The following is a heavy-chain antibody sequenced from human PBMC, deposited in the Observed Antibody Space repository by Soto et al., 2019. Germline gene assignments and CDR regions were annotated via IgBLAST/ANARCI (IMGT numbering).Heavy chain of an antibody. CDR1: GFTFGDYA. Sequence: GGSLRLSCTASGFTFGDYAMSWFRQAPGKGLEWVGFSRSKAYGGTTEYAATVTGRFTIPREDSKSIAYLQMNSLKTEDTAVYYCTRDRTSYYDFWSGFTSDAFDIWGQGTRVTVPS. V-gene: IGHV3-49*03. J-gene: IGHJ3*02. CDR2: SRSKAYGGTT. CDR3: TRDRTSYYDFWSGFTSDAFDI. D-gene: IGHD3-3*01.